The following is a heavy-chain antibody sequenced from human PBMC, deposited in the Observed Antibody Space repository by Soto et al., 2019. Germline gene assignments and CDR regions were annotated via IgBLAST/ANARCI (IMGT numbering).Heavy chain of an antibody. CDR3: ARRHGLDIDAYY. CDR2: INAGNGNT. CDR1: GYTFTRYA. Sequence: GASVKVSCKASGYTFTRYAMHWVRQAPGQRLEWMGWINAGNGNTKYSQKFQGRVTITRDTSASTAYMELSSLRSEDTAVYFCARRHGLDIDAYYWGQGILVTVSS. J-gene: IGHJ4*02. D-gene: IGHD3-9*01. V-gene: IGHV1-3*01.